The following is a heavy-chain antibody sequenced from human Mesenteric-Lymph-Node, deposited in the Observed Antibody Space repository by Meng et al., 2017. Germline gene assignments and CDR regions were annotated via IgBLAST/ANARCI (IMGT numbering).Heavy chain of an antibody. D-gene: IGHD4-17*01. CDR3: ARIRVERTTGTAFDI. Sequence: GESLKISCAASGFIFSDTWMSWVRQAPGKGLEWVANIKQDGSAKYYVDSVKGRFTISRDNAKKSLYLQMNSLRAEDTAIYYCARIRVERTTGTAFDIWGQGTMVTVSS. V-gene: IGHV3-7*01. CDR1: GFIFSDTW. J-gene: IGHJ3*02. CDR2: IKQDGSAK.